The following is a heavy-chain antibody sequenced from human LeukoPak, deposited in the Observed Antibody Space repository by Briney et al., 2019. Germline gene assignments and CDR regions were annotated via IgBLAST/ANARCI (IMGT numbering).Heavy chain of an antibody. CDR1: GGTFSSYA. CDR2: IIPIFGTA. V-gene: IGHV1-69*06. Sequence: SVKVSCKASGGTFSSYAISWVRQAPGQGLEWMGGIIPIFGTANYAQKFQGRVTMTEDTSTDTAYMELSSLRSEGTAVYYCATGAGQWHPDWGQGTLVTVSS. CDR3: ATGAGQWHPD. D-gene: IGHD6-19*01. J-gene: IGHJ4*02.